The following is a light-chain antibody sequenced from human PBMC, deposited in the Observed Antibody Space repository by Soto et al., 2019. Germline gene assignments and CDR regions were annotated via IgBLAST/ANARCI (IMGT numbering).Light chain of an antibody. CDR3: QQYGSSPRT. CDR1: QSVSNSY. J-gene: IGKJ1*01. V-gene: IGKV3-20*01. CDR2: GAS. Sequence: EVVLTQSPGTLSLSPGERATLSCRASQSVSNSYLAWYQQKPGQAPRLLIYGASTRATGIPDRFSGSGSGTDLTLTISRLEPEDFAVYYCQQYGSSPRTFGQGTKVENK.